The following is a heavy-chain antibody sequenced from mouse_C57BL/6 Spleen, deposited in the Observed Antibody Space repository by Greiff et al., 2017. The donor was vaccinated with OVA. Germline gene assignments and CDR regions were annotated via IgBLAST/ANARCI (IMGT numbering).Heavy chain of an antibody. Sequence: VQLQQSGPELVKPGASVKISCKASGYTFTDYYMNWVKQSHGKSLEWIGDINPNNGGTSYNQKFKGKATLTVDKSSSTAYMELRSLTSEDSAVYYCAPYYGSSYGGYFDVWGTGTTVTVSS. CDR3: APYYGSSYGGYFDV. D-gene: IGHD1-1*01. CDR1: GYTFTDYY. V-gene: IGHV1-26*01. CDR2: INPNNGGT. J-gene: IGHJ1*03.